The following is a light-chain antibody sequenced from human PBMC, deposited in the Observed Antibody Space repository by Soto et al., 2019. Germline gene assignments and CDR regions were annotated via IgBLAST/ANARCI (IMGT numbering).Light chain of an antibody. Sequence: QSALTQPASVSGSPGQSITISCTGTNSDVGGYNYVSWYQQHPGKAPKLMIYEVSNRPSGVSNRFSGSKSGNTASLTISGLQAEDEADYYCSSYTSSSNVFGTGTKLTVL. CDR3: SSYTSSSNV. CDR1: NSDVGGYNY. J-gene: IGLJ1*01. V-gene: IGLV2-14*01. CDR2: EVS.